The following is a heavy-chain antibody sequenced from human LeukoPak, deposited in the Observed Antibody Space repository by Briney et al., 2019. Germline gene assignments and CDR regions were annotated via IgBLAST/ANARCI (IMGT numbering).Heavy chain of an antibody. CDR3: AREVATLFDY. CDR1: GFTVSSNY. V-gene: IGHV3-53*01. Sequence: GRSLRLSCAASGFTVSSNYMSWVRQAPGKGLEWVSVIYSGGSTYYADSVKGRFTISRDNSKNTLYLQMNSLRAEDTAVYYCAREVATLFDYWGQGTLVTVSS. CDR2: IYSGGST. J-gene: IGHJ4*02. D-gene: IGHD5-12*01.